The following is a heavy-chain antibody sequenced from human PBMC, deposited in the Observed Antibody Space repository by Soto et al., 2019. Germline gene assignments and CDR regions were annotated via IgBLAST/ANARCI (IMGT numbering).Heavy chain of an antibody. CDR2: IYYSGST. D-gene: IGHD3-22*01. CDR3: ARDLSNYYDSSGYHILGY. CDR1: GGSISSYY. V-gene: IGHV4-59*01. J-gene: IGHJ4*02. Sequence: TSETLSLTCTVSGGSISSYYWSWIRQPPGKGLEWIGYIYYSGSTNYNPSLKSRVTISVDTSKNQFSLKLSSVTAADTAVYYCARDLSNYYDSSGYHILGYWRQGTLVTVSS.